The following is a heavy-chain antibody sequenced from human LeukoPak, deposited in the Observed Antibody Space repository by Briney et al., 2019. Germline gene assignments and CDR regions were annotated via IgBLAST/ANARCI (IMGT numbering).Heavy chain of an antibody. D-gene: IGHD6-19*01. V-gene: IGHV3-30*18. Sequence: GGSLRLSCAASGFTFSSYGMHWVRQAPGKGLEWVAVISYDGSNKYYADSVKGRFTISRDNSKNTLYLQMNSLRAEDTAVYHCAKDQRTFSSGWYYFDYWGQGTLVTVSS. J-gene: IGHJ4*02. CDR2: ISYDGSNK. CDR3: AKDQRTFSSGWYYFDY. CDR1: GFTFSSYG.